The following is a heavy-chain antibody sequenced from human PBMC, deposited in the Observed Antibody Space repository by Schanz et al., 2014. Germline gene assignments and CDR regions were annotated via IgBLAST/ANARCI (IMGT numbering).Heavy chain of an antibody. CDR3: AKDPPRGVRTPIKPTLDY. Sequence: ESGGGVVQPGGSLRLSCVGSGYSFSDYDMYWIRQAPGKGLEWLAFLRSDGSRRDYADSVKGRFTISRDNSRNTLSLQMSSLRPEDTAVYYCAKDPPRGVRTPIKPTLDYWGQGTLVTVSS. CDR1: GYSFSDYD. D-gene: IGHD3-10*01. J-gene: IGHJ4*02. CDR2: LRSDGSRR. V-gene: IGHV3-30*02.